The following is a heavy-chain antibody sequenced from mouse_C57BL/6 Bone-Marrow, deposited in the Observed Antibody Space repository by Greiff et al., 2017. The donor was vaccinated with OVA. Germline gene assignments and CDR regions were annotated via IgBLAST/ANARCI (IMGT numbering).Heavy chain of an antibody. Sequence: VKLVESGAELARPGASVKLSCKASGYTFTSYGISWVKQRTGQGLEWIGEIYPRSGNTYYNEKFKGKATLTADKSSSTAYMELRSLTSEDSAVYFCARSGSTKGRFAYWGQGTLVTVSA. V-gene: IGHV1-81*01. CDR3: ARSGSTKGRFAY. J-gene: IGHJ3*01. D-gene: IGHD5-1*01. CDR2: IYPRSGNT. CDR1: GYTFTSYG.